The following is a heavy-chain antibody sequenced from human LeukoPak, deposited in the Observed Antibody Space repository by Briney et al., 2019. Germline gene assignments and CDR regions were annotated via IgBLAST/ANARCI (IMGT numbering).Heavy chain of an antibody. V-gene: IGHV3-30*04. D-gene: IGHD6-19*01. CDR2: ISYDGSNK. CDR3: ARGQQWLPPRNYYYYGMDV. J-gene: IGHJ6*02. Sequence: PGGSLRLSCAASGFTFSSYAMHWVRQAPGKGLEWVAVISYDGSNKYYADSVKGRFTISRDNSKNTLYLQMNSLRAEDTAVYYCARGQQWLPPRNYYYYGMDVWGQGTTVTVSS. CDR1: GFTFSSYA.